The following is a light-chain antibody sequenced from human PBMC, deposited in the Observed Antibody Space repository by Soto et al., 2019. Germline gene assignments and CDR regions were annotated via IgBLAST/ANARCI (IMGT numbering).Light chain of an antibody. CDR3: QQYET. Sequence: EIVLTQSPGTLSLSPGERATLSCRASQSVSSSYLAWYQQKPGQAPRLLIYGASSRATGIPDRFSGSGSGTDFTLTISGLEPEDFAVYYCQQYETFGQGTKVDIK. CDR1: QSVSSSY. J-gene: IGKJ1*01. CDR2: GAS. V-gene: IGKV3-20*01.